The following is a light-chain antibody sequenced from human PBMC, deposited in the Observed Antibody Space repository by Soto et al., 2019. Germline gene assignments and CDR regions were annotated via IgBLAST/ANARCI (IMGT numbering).Light chain of an antibody. CDR3: QQSYSSPPT. CDR1: QSMSNH. CDR2: AAS. V-gene: IGKV1-39*01. Sequence: DIQMTQSPSSLAASVEDRVIITCRASQSMSNHLNWYQQKQGKGPKLVIFAASSLQSGVPLRFSGIRSGPDFKITISSLQPEDFATYFCQQSYSSPPTVGQGTKVEI. J-gene: IGKJ1*01.